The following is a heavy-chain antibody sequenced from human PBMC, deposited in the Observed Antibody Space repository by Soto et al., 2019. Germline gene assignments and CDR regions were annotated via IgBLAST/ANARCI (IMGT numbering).Heavy chain of an antibody. D-gene: IGHD3-10*01. V-gene: IGHV3-30*18. J-gene: IGHJ6*03. CDR1: GFTFSSYG. CDR2: ISYDGSNK. Sequence: GGSLRLSCAASGFTFSSYGMHWVRQAPGRGLEWVAVISYDGSNKYYADSVKGRFTISRDNSKNTLYLQMNSLRAEDTAVYYCAKSLGSGSYSYYYYYYMDVWGKGTTVTVSS. CDR3: AKSLGSGSYSYYYYYYMDV.